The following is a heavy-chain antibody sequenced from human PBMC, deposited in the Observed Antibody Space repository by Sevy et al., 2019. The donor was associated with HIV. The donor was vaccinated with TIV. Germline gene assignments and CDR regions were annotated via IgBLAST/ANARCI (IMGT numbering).Heavy chain of an antibody. J-gene: IGHJ4*02. V-gene: IGHV4-39*01. CDR1: GGSISSSSYY. D-gene: IGHD1-26*01. CDR3: ARHPWGRVGATSYFDY. CDR2: IYYSGST. Sequence: SETLSLTCTVSGGSISSSSYYWGWIRQPPGKGLEWIGSIYYSGSTYYNPSLKSRVTISVDTSKNQFSLKLSSVTAADTAVYYCARHPWGRVGATSYFDYWGQGTLVTVSS.